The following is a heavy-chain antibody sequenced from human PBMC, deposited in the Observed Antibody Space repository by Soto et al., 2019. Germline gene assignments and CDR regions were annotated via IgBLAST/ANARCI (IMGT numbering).Heavy chain of an antibody. V-gene: IGHV3-15*01. CDR1: GFTFSNAW. J-gene: IGHJ4*02. Sequence: EVQLVESGGGLVKPGGSLRLSCAGSGFTFSNAWMSWVRRAPGKGLEWVGRIKSDAYGDAIDYAAPVKGRLTISRDDSKNTLFPQMNNLRAEDTGVYSCTTTNGRLEPATNDFWGQGTPVIVSS. CDR2: IKSDAYGDAI. D-gene: IGHD2-2*01. CDR3: TTTNGRLEPATNDF.